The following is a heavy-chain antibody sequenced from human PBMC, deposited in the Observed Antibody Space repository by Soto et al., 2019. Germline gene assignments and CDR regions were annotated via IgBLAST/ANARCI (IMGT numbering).Heavy chain of an antibody. V-gene: IGHV3-23*01. D-gene: IGHD1-1*01. Sequence: EVQLLESGGGLVQPGGSLRLSCAAARFTFSTYAMTWVRQAPEKGLEWVSSISSSGGTTSYADSVKGRFTVSRDNSKNILYLQMHSLRAEDTATYYCAKGDRAWNDGRDMWGQGTMVAVSS. J-gene: IGHJ3*02. CDR1: RFTFSTYA. CDR2: ISSSGGTT. CDR3: AKGDRAWNDGRDM.